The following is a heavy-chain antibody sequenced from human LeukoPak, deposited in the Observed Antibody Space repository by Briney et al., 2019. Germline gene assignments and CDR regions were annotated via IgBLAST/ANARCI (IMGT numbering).Heavy chain of an antibody. CDR3: ARGIRSSLMEDP. D-gene: IGHD6-13*01. V-gene: IGHV1-46*01. J-gene: IGHJ5*02. CDR2: INPSGGST. Sequence: ASVKVSCKASGYTFTAYYMHWVRQAPGQGLEWMGIINPSGGSTKYAQNFQGRVTMTRDTSTSTVYMELSSLRSEDTAVYYCARGIRSSLMEDPWGQGTLVTVSS. CDR1: GYTFTAYY.